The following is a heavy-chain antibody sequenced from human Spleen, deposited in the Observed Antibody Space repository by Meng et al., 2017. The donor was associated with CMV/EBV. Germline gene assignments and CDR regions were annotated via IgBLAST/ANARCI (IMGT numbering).Heavy chain of an antibody. D-gene: IGHD3-10*01. V-gene: IGHV3-21*01. J-gene: IGHJ5*02. CDR3: AKDRGGAANNWFDP. CDR1: GLSFSDLT. CDR2: ITYDSRYI. Sequence: GGSLRLSCAASGLSFSDLTMNWVRQAPGEGLEWVSSITYDSRYIYYADSLEGRFTISRDNAKNSLYLQMSSLRAEDTAVYYCAKDRGGAANNWFDPWGQGTLVTVSS.